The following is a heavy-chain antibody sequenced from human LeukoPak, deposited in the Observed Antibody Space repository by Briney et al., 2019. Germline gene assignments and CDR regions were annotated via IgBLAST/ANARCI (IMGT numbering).Heavy chain of an antibody. CDR2: IYYSGST. Sequence: PSETLSLTCTVSGGSISSSSYYWGWIRQPPGKGLEWIGSIYYSGSTYYNPSLKSRVTISVDTSKNQFSLKLSSVTAADTAVYYCARHDTRGSNGVDYWGQGTLVTVSS. J-gene: IGHJ4*02. V-gene: IGHV4-39*01. CDR1: GGSISSSSYY. CDR3: ARHDTRGSNGVDY. D-gene: IGHD5-12*01.